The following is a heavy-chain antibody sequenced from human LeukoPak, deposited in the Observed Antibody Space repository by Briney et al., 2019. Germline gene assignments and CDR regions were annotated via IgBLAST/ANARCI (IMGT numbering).Heavy chain of an antibody. CDR2: INPNSGGT. Sequence: ASVKVSCKASVYTFTGYYMHWVRQAPGQGLEWMGWINPNSGGTNYAQKFQGRVTMTRDTSISTAYMELSRLRSDDTAVYYCARDSGLLWFGDYWGQGTLVTVSS. D-gene: IGHD3-10*01. J-gene: IGHJ4*02. CDR3: ARDSGLLWFGDY. V-gene: IGHV1-2*02. CDR1: VYTFTGYY.